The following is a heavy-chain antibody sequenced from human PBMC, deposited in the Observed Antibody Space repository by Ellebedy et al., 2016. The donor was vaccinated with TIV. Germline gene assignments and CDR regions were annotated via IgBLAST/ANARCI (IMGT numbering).Heavy chain of an antibody. Sequence: GESLKISCAASGSTFSNYWMTWVRQAPGKGLEWVANIKQDGSERHYVDSVKGRFAISRDNAKNSLYLQMNSLGDEDTAVYYCARDQWLGRAYYFDYWGQGTLVTVSS. J-gene: IGHJ4*02. CDR3: ARDQWLGRAYYFDY. V-gene: IGHV3-7*01. CDR1: GSTFSNYW. CDR2: IKQDGSER. D-gene: IGHD6-19*01.